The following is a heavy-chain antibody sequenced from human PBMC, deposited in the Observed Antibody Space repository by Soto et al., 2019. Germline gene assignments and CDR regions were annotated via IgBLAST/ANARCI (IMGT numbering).Heavy chain of an antibody. V-gene: IGHV4-34*01. CDR3: ARGLQLRYFDWLPGGAFDI. CDR1: GGSFSGYY. Sequence: SETLSLTCAVYGGSFSGYYWSWIRQPPGKGLEWIGEINHSGSTNYNPSLKSRVTISVDTSKNQFSLKLSSVTAADTAVYYCARGLQLRYFDWLPGGAFDIWGQGTMVTVSS. D-gene: IGHD3-9*01. J-gene: IGHJ3*02. CDR2: INHSGST.